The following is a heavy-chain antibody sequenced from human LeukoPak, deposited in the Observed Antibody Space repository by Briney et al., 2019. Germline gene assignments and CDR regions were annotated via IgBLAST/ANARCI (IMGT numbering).Heavy chain of an antibody. J-gene: IGHJ6*02. V-gene: IGHV1-2*02. CDR1: GSTFTGCY. CDR2: INPNSGGR. Sequence: ASVKVSCKASGSTFTGCYMHWVRQAPGQGIEWMGWINPNSGGRNYDQKFQGRVTMTNDTSNSTAYVELSMQRCDDAGVDYCPMYGMDVWGQGTTVTVSS. CDR3: PMYGMDV.